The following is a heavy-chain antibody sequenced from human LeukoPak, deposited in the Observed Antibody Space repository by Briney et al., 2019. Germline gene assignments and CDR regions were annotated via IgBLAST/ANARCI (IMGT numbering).Heavy chain of an antibody. Sequence: ASVKVSCKASGYTFTGYYMHWVRQAPGQGLEWMGWINPNSGGTNNEQKFQGRVTMTRDTSISTAYMELSRLRFDDTAVYYCARGGVDTAMVTPDYWGQGTLVTVSS. CDR1: GYTFTGYY. CDR3: ARGGVDTAMVTPDY. J-gene: IGHJ4*02. D-gene: IGHD5-18*01. V-gene: IGHV1-2*02. CDR2: INPNSGGT.